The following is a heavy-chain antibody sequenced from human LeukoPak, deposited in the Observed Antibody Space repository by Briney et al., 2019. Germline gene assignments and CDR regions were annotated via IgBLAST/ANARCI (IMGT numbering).Heavy chain of an antibody. Sequence: GRSLRLSCAASGFTFCSYAMHWVRQAPGKGLEWVAVISYDGSNKYYADSVKGRFTISRDNSKNTLYLQMNSLRAEDTAVYYCAELGITMIGGVWGKGTTVTISS. CDR3: AELGITMIGGV. V-gene: IGHV3-30*04. D-gene: IGHD3-10*02. CDR2: ISYDGSNK. CDR1: GFTFCSYA. J-gene: IGHJ6*04.